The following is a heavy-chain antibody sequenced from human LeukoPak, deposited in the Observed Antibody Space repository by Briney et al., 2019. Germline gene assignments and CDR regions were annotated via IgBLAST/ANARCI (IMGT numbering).Heavy chain of an antibody. CDR1: GFTFSSYS. Sequence: PGGSLRLSCAASGFTFSSYSMNWVRQAPGKGLEWVSSISSSSSYIYYADSVKGRFTISRDNAKNSLYLQMNSLRAEDTAVYYCASSRNSAWHNFDYWGQGTLVTVSS. V-gene: IGHV3-21*01. D-gene: IGHD1-26*01. CDR3: ASSRNSAWHNFDY. J-gene: IGHJ4*02. CDR2: ISSSSSYI.